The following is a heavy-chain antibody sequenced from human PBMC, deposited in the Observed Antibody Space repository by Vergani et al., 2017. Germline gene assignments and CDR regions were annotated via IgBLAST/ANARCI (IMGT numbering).Heavy chain of an antibody. Sequence: QITLTESGPTLVKPTQTLTLTCTFSGFSLSTSGVGVGWIRQPPGKALEWLALIYWDDDKRYSPSLKSRLTITKDTSKNQVVLTMTNMDPVDTATYYCADRLSSYDILTGYWPGGMDVWGQGTTVTVSS. D-gene: IGHD3-9*01. J-gene: IGHJ6*02. CDR1: GFSLSTSGVG. CDR2: IYWDDDK. V-gene: IGHV2-5*02. CDR3: ADRLSSYDILTGYWPGGMDV.